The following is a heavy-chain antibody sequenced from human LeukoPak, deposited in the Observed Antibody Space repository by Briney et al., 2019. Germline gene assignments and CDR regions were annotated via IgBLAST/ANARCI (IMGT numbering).Heavy chain of an antibody. CDR3: ARDGGTVTYYYYMDV. D-gene: IGHD4-11*01. CDR2: IYYSGTT. V-gene: IGHV4-39*07. CDR1: GGSISSSSSY. J-gene: IGHJ6*03. Sequence: SETLSLTCIVSGGSISSSSSYWGWIRQPPGKELEWIGTIYYSGTTFYNPSLKSRVTISVDTSKNQFSLKLSSVTAADTAVYYCARDGGTVTYYYYMDVWGKGTTVTISS.